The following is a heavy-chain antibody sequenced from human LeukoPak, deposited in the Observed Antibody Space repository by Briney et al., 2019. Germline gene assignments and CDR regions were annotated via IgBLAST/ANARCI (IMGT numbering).Heavy chain of an antibody. J-gene: IGHJ4*02. CDR2: IYSGGST. V-gene: IGHV3-66*01. CDR1: GFTVSSNY. CDR3: ARASYSSGWYPVDY. D-gene: IGHD6-19*01. Sequence: GGSLRLSCAASGFTVSSNYMSWVRQAPGKGLEWVSVIYSGGSTYYADSVKGRFTISRDNSKNTLYLQMNSLRAEDTAVYYCARASYSSGWYPVDYWGQGTLVTVSS.